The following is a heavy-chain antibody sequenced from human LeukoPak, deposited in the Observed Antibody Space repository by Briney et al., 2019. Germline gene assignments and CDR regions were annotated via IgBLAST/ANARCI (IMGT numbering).Heavy chain of an antibody. CDR3: AGGRGYGGNWAFDS. CDR1: GDTLSAYY. V-gene: IGHV1-2*02. CDR2: SDPNSGAT. J-gene: IGHJ4*02. Sequence: ASVKVSCKASGDTLSAYYIHWVRQAPGQGLEWMGWSDPNSGATKSAQKFQGRVSMPRDSSINTAFMELNSLRSDDTAVYFCAGGRGYGGNWAFDSWGQGTLVTVSS. D-gene: IGHD4-23*01.